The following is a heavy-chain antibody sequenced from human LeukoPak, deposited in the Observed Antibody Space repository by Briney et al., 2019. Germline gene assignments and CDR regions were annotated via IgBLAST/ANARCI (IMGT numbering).Heavy chain of an antibody. Sequence: PGGSLRLSCVVSGFTFSNYAMNWVRQAPGKGLEWVSGISGNGVSTYYADSVKGRFSISRGNSKNTLYLQMNSLRAEDTAVYYCAKRVYTSSWYAAFDHWGQGTLVTVSS. CDR1: GFTFSNYA. D-gene: IGHD6-13*01. V-gene: IGHV3-23*01. CDR2: ISGNGVST. J-gene: IGHJ4*02. CDR3: AKRVYTSSWYAAFDH.